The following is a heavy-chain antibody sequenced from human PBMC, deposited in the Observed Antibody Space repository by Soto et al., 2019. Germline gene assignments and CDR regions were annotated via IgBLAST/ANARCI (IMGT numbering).Heavy chain of an antibody. CDR2: VYTSETT. D-gene: IGHD6-13*01. V-gene: IGHV4-4*07. CDR3: AGNIAAAGRRYYGMDV. Sequence: QVQLQESGPGLVKPSETLSLTCTVSGGSMSGYYWSWIRQSAGKGLEWIGRVYTSETTYYYPSFKSRVTMSLESSKNWFSLDLVSLTAADTAVYYCAGNIAAAGRRYYGMDVCGEGTTVTGSS. CDR1: GGSMSGYY. J-gene: IGHJ6*04.